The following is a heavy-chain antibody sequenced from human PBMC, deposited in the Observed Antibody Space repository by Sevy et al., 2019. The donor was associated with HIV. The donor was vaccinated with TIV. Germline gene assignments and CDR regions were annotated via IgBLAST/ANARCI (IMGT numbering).Heavy chain of an antibody. D-gene: IGHD6-6*01. J-gene: IGHJ3*02. Sequence: GGSLRLSCAASGFTFSSYSMNWVRQAPGKGLEWVSSISSSSSYIYYADSVKGRFIISRDNAKNSLYLQMNSLRAEDTAVYYCARDPSYTAARPGDAFDIWGQGTMVTVSS. CDR2: ISSSSSYI. V-gene: IGHV3-21*01. CDR1: GFTFSSYS. CDR3: ARDPSYTAARPGDAFDI.